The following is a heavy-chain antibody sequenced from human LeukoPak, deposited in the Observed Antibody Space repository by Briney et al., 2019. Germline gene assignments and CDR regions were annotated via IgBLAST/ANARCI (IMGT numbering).Heavy chain of an antibody. CDR3: ARVINDILTGPIDY. D-gene: IGHD3-9*01. V-gene: IGHV3-11*04. Sequence: SGGSLRLSCAASGFTFSDYYMSWIRQAPGKGLEWVSYISSSGSTIYYADSVKGRFTISRDNAKNSLYLQMNSLRAEDTAVYYCARVINDILTGPIDYWGQGTLVTVSS. CDR1: GFTFSDYY. J-gene: IGHJ4*02. CDR2: ISSSGSTI.